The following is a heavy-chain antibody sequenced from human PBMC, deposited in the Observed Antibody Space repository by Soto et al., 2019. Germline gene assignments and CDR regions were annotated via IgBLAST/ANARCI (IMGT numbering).Heavy chain of an antibody. CDR1: GFTFSSYE. J-gene: IGHJ4*02. V-gene: IGHV3-48*03. CDR3: ARDYCTNGVCYTFDY. CDR2: ISSSGSTI. Sequence: PVGSLRLSCAASGFTFSSYEMNWVRQAPGKGLEWVSYISSSGSTIYYADSVKGRFTISRDNAKNTLYLQMNSLRAEDTAVYYCARDYCTNGVCYTFDYWGQGTLVTVSS. D-gene: IGHD2-8*01.